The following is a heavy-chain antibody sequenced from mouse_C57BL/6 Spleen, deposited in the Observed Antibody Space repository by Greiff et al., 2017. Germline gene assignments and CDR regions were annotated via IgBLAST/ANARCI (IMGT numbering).Heavy chain of an antibody. D-gene: IGHD2-12*01. J-gene: IGHJ3*01. CDR3: AIYDRFAY. CDR2: LDPSDSYT. V-gene: IGHV1-69*01. CDR1: GYTFTSYW. Sequence: QVQLQLPGAELVMPGASVKLSCKASGYTFTSYWMHWVKQRPGQGLVWIGELDPSDSYTNYNQKFKGKSTLTVDNSSSAAYMQLSSLTSEDSAVYSCAIYDRFAYWGQGTLVTVSA.